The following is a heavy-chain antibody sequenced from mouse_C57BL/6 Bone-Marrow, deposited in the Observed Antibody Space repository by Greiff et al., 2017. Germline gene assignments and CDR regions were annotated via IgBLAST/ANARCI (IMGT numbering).Heavy chain of an antibody. CDR1: GYAFTNYL. V-gene: IGHV1-54*01. J-gene: IGHJ3*01. Sequence: QVQLQQSGAELVRPGTSVKVSCKASGYAFTNYLIEWVKQRPGQGLEWIGVINPGSGGTNYNEQFKGKATLTADKSSSTAYMQLSSLTSADSAVYFCARSRVLRRQFAYGGQGTLVTVSA. CDR2: INPGSGGT. CDR3: ARSRVLRRQFAY. D-gene: IGHD1-1*01.